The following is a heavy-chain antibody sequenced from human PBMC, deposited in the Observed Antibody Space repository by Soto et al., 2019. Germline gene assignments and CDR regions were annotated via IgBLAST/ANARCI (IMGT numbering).Heavy chain of an antibody. CDR1: GYTFTSHA. CDR2: INAGNGNT. J-gene: IGHJ5*02. V-gene: IGHV1-3*01. CDR3: ARDGIAAAGTSWFDP. D-gene: IGHD6-13*01. Sequence: ASVTVSCKASGYTFTSHAMHWVRQAPGQRLEWMGWINAGNGNTKYSQKFQGRVTITTDTSASTAYMELSSLRSEDTAVYYCARDGIAAAGTSWFDPWGQGTLVTSPQ.